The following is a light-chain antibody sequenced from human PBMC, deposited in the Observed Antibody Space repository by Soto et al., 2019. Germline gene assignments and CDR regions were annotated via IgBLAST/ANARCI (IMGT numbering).Light chain of an antibody. CDR3: QQYGNSLWI. CDR1: QSVSSSF. Sequence: IVLTQSPGTLSLSPGERATLSCRASQSVSSSFLAWYQQKPGQAPRLLIYGASNRATGIPDRFAGSVSGTDFTLTIRRLEPEDFEVYEGQQYGNSLWIFGQGTKVDIK. V-gene: IGKV3-20*01. CDR2: GAS. J-gene: IGKJ1*01.